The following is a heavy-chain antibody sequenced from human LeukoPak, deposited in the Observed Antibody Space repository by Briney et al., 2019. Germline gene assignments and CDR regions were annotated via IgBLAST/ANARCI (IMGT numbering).Heavy chain of an antibody. V-gene: IGHV1-69*13. J-gene: IGHJ6*03. CDR3: ARGKYHYGSGSYYTTYYYYYMDV. D-gene: IGHD3-10*01. CDR2: IIPIFGTA. Sequence: SSVKVSCKSSGGTFSSYAISWVRQAPGQGLEWMGGIIPIFGTANYAQKFQDRVTITADESTSTAYMELSSLRSEDTAVYYCARGKYHYGSGSYYTTYYYYYMDVWGKGTTVTISS. CDR1: GGTFSSYA.